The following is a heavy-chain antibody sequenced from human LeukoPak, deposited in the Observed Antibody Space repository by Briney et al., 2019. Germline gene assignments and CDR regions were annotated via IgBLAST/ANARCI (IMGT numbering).Heavy chain of an antibody. CDR2: ITPNSCNT. Sequence: SVEVSCKASGYRFTSYDLSWVRQAAGQGLERMGCITPNSCNTVYAPKFHGRVTMTRATSISTAYMELTSLTSEDTAIYYCARGLAVAGTGYWGQGTLVTVSS. V-gene: IGHV1-8*01. J-gene: IGHJ4*02. D-gene: IGHD6-19*01. CDR3: ARGLAVAGTGY. CDR1: GYRFTSYD.